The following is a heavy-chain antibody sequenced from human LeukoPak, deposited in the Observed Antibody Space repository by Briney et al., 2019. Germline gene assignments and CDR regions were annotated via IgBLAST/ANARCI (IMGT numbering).Heavy chain of an antibody. Sequence: GGSLRLSCAASGFTFSNYGMHWVREAPVKGLEWVAVISSDESNKYFADSVKGRFTVSGDNSKNTLYLQMNSLRTEDTAVYYWAKDFLPYCRGGTYYEDYFDYWGQGTLVTVSS. V-gene: IGHV3-30*18. CDR3: AKDFLPYCRGGTYYEDYFDY. CDR1: GFTFSNYG. J-gene: IGHJ4*02. CDR2: ISSDESNK. D-gene: IGHD2-15*01.